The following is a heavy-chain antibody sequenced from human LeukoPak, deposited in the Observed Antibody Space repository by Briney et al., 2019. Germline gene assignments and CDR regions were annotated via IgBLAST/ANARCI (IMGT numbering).Heavy chain of an antibody. D-gene: IGHD3-22*01. J-gene: IGHJ4*02. CDR1: GGSISSSSYY. CDR3: ARQLYDSSGYYQA. CDR2: IYYSGST. Sequence: SETLSLTYTVSGGSISSSSYYWGWIRQPPGKGLEWIGSIYYSGSTYYNPSLKSRVTISVDTSKNQFSLKLSSVTAADTAVYYCARQLYDSSGYYQAWGQGTLVTVSS. V-gene: IGHV4-39*01.